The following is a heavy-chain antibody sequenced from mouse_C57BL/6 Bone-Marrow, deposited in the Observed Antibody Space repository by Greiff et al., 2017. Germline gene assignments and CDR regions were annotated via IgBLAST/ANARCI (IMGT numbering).Heavy chain of an antibody. CDR1: GYAFSSSW. V-gene: IGHV1-82*01. Sequence: QVQLKESGPELVKPGASVKISCKASGYAFSSSWMNWVKQRPGKGLEWIGRIYPGDGDTNYNGKFKGKATLTADKSSSTAYMQLSSLTSEDSAVYFCARSGDSSGYYARDYWGQGTSVTVSS. J-gene: IGHJ4*01. CDR3: ARSGDSSGYYARDY. D-gene: IGHD3-2*02. CDR2: IYPGDGDT.